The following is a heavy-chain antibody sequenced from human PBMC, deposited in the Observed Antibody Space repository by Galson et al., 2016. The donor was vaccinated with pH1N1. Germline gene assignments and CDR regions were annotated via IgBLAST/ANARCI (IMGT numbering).Heavy chain of an antibody. CDR1: GFTFRNYG. CDR3: ASKLYGDPNY. V-gene: IGHV3-23*01. Sequence: SLRLSCAASGFTFRNYGMSWVRQAPGKGLEWVSAITFTGGSTYYADDVKGRFTISRDTSKNTLYLQMNSLRVEDTAVYYCASKLYGDPNYWGHGALVTVSS. D-gene: IGHD4-17*01. J-gene: IGHJ4*01. CDR2: ITFTGGST.